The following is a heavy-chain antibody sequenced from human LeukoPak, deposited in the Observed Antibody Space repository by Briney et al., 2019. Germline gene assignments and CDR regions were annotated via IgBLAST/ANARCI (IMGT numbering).Heavy chain of an antibody. Sequence: SGGSLRLSCAASGFTFSGSAMHWVRQASGKGLEWVGRIRGKANSYATAYAASVKGRFTISRDDSKNTAYLQMNSLKTEDTAVYYCTAGYSSSWDYWGQGTLVTVSS. D-gene: IGHD6-13*01. V-gene: IGHV3-73*01. CDR2: IRGKANSYAT. J-gene: IGHJ4*02. CDR1: GFTFSGSA. CDR3: TAGYSSSWDY.